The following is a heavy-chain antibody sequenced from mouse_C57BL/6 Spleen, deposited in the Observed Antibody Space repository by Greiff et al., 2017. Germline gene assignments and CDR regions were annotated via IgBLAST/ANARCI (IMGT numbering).Heavy chain of an antibody. Sequence: QVQLQQSGAELVKPGASAKISRKASGYAFSSYWMNWVKLRPGKGLEWIGQLYLGVGDTNYNGTFKGKATLPADKSSSTAYMQLSSLASGDSAVYFCARASPWENYFDCWGQGTTLTVSS. CDR1: GYAFSSYW. D-gene: IGHD4-1*01. J-gene: IGHJ2*01. CDR3: ARASPWENYFDC. V-gene: IGHV1-80*01. CDR2: LYLGVGDT.